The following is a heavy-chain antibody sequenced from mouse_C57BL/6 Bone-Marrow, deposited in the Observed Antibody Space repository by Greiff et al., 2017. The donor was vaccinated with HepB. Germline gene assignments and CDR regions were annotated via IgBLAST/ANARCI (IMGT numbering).Heavy chain of an antibody. D-gene: IGHD1-1*01. CDR1: GFTFSNYW. J-gene: IGHJ3*01. V-gene: IGHV6-3*01. CDR3: TVLLRFAWFAY. Sequence: EVQLQQSGGGLVQPGGSMKLSCVASGFTFSNYWMNWVRQSPEKGLEWVAQIRLKSDNYATHYAESVKGRFTISRDDSKSSVYLQMNNLRAEDTGIYYCTVLLRFAWFAYWGQGTLVTVSA. CDR2: IRLKSDNYAT.